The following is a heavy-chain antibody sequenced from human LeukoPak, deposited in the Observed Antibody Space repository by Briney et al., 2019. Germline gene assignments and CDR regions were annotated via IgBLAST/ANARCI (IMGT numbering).Heavy chain of an antibody. CDR3: ARDEFGSGPGEYYFQH. J-gene: IGHJ1*01. D-gene: IGHD6-19*01. CDR1: GGSISSCY. Sequence: SETLSLTCTVSGGSISSCYWSWIRQPPGKGLEWIGYIYYSGSTNYNPSLKSRVTISVDTSKSQFSLKLSSVTAADTAVYYCARDEFGSGPGEYYFQHWGQGTLVTVSS. CDR2: IYYSGST. V-gene: IGHV4-59*01.